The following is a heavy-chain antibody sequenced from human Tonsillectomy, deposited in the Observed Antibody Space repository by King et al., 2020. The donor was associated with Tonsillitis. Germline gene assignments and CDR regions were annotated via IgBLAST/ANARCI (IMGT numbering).Heavy chain of an antibody. CDR3: ARALDYYDSSGYLYY. D-gene: IGHD3-22*01. Sequence: VQLVESGGGLVKPGGSLRLSCAASGFTFSDYYMSWIRQAPGKGLEWVSYISDSGNTIHYADSVKGRFTISRDNAKNSLYLQTNSLRAEDTAVYYCARALDYYDSSGYLYYWGQGTLVTVSS. CDR1: GFTFSDYY. J-gene: IGHJ4*02. V-gene: IGHV3-11*01. CDR2: ISDSGNTI.